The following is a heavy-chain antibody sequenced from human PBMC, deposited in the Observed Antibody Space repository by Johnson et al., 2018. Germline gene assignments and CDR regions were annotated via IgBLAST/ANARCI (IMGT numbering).Heavy chain of an antibody. V-gene: IGHV3-30*18. J-gene: IGHJ6*03. CDR2: IKQDGSEK. D-gene: IGHD3-10*01. Sequence: VQLVESGGGVVQPGRSXRLSCAASGFTFSSYGMHWVRQAPGKGLEWVANIKQDGSEKYYADSVKGRFTISRDNSKNTMYRQMNRLRAEDTPLYYCAKEGWFGGNYYYYYMDVWGKGTTVTVSS. CDR3: AKEGWFGGNYYYYYMDV. CDR1: GFTFSSYG.